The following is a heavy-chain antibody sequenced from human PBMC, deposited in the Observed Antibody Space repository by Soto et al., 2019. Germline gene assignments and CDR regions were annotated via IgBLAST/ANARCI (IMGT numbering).Heavy chain of an antibody. Sequence: QVQLVESGGGVVQPGRSLRLSCAASGFTFSSYGMHWVRQAPGKGLEWVAVISYDGSNKYYADSVKGRFIISRDNSKNTLYLQMNSLRAEDTAVYYCAKMGSSSSFDYWGQGTLVTVSS. CDR3: AKMGSSSSFDY. V-gene: IGHV3-30*18. D-gene: IGHD3-10*01. CDR1: GFTFSSYG. CDR2: ISYDGSNK. J-gene: IGHJ4*02.